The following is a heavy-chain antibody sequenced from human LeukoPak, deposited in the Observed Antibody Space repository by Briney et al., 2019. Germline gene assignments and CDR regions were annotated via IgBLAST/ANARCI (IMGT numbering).Heavy chain of an antibody. Sequence: SETLSLTCTVSGGSISSYYWSWIRQPPGKGLEWIGYIYYSGSTNYNPSLKSRVTISVDTSKNQFSLKLSSVTAADTAVYYCARRLVRGVITYFDYWGQGTLVTVSS. CDR1: GGSISSYY. D-gene: IGHD3-10*01. CDR2: IYYSGST. J-gene: IGHJ4*02. CDR3: ARRLVRGVITYFDY. V-gene: IGHV4-59*01.